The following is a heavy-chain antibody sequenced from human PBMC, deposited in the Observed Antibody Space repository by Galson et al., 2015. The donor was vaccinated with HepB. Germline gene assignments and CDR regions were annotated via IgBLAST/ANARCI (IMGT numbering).Heavy chain of an antibody. Sequence: SVKVSCKASGYTFTNYDINWVRQATGQGLEWMGRMNPSSGNTGYAQKFQDRVTLTRDTSISTAYMELSNLRSDDTAVYYCARVSKQNSNWFDPWGQGTLVTVSS. D-gene: IGHD2/OR15-2a*01. V-gene: IGHV1-8*01. CDR2: MNPSSGNT. CDR1: GYTFTNYD. J-gene: IGHJ5*02. CDR3: ARVSKQNSNWFDP.